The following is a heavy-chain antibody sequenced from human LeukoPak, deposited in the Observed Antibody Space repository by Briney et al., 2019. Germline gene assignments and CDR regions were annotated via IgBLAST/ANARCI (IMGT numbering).Heavy chain of an antibody. CDR1: GYTFTSYG. J-gene: IGHJ4*02. CDR2: ISAYNGNT. D-gene: IGHD3-22*01. V-gene: IGHV1-18*01. CDR3: ARDKVYYDSSGYYYDY. Sequence: ASVKVSCKASGYTFTSYGISWVRQAPGQGLEWMGWISAYNGNTNYAQKLQGRVTMTTDTSTSTAYMELRSLRSDDTAVYYCARDKVYYDSSGYYYDYWGQGTLVTVSS.